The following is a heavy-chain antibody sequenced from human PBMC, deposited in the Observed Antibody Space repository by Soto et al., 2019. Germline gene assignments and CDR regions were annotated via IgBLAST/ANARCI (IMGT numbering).Heavy chain of an antibody. CDR3: AKVSRKGSAIDFDY. CDR1: GYTFSNYD. CDR2: VNPNNGDT. D-gene: IGHD3-10*01. J-gene: IGHJ4*02. Sequence: QVQLVQVGAELKKPGASMKVSCKASGYTFSNYDMNWVRQATGQGPEWIGWVNPNNGDTGYAQKFQGRVTLTTDISTTTAYMELTSLRSEDTAIYYCAKVSRKGSAIDFDYWGQGTLITVSS. V-gene: IGHV1-8*01.